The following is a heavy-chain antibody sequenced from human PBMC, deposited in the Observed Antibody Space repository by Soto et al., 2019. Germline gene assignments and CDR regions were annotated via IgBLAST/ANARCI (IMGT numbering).Heavy chain of an antibody. J-gene: IGHJ4*02. Sequence: EVQLVESGGGLVQSGRSLRLSCAASGFRFDDYAMHWVRQAPGKGLEWLSGISWNHVTTGYADSVKGRFTISRDNAKNSLLLQMNSLRAEDTAVYYCAKDMDAHGTKVTHFDNWGQGTQVTVSS. CDR2: ISWNHVTT. D-gene: IGHD4-17*01. CDR1: GFRFDDYA. V-gene: IGHV3-9*01. CDR3: AKDMDAHGTKVTHFDN.